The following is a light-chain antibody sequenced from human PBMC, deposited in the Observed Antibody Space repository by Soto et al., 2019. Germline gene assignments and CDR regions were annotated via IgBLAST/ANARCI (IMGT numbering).Light chain of an antibody. J-gene: IGKJ1*01. V-gene: IGKV3-15*01. CDR2: VAS. Sequence: EIVMTQSPATLSVSPGERATLSCRASQSVSSNLAWYQQKPGQAPRLLIYVASTRDTGIPARFSGSGSGTEFTLTISSLQSEDFAIYYCQQYNNWLWTFGQGTKVEIK. CDR1: QSVSSN. CDR3: QQYNNWLWT.